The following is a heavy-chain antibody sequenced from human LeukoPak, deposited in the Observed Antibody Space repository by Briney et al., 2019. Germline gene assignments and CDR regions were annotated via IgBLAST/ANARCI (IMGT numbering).Heavy chain of an antibody. V-gene: IGHV1-2*02. CDR2: INPNSGGT. D-gene: IGHD3-22*01. CDR3: ARVNYYDSSGYWNAFDI. J-gene: IGHJ3*02. CDR1: GYTFTGYY. Sequence: GASVKVSCKASGYTFTGYYMHWVRQAPGQGLEWMGWINPNSGGTNYAQKLQGRVTMTTDTSTSTAYMELRSLRSDDTAVYYCARVNYYDSSGYWNAFDIWGQGTMVTVSS.